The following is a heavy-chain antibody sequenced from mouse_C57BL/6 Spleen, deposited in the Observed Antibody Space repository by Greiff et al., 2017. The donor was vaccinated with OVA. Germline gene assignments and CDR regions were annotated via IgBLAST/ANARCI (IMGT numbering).Heavy chain of an antibody. V-gene: IGHV3-6*01. CDR2: ISYDGSN. D-gene: IGHD2-4*01. Sequence: VQLQQSGPGLVKPSQSLSLTCSVTGYSITSGYYWNWIRQFPGNKLEWMGYISYDGSNNYNPSLKNRISITRDTSKNQFFLKLNSVTTEDTATYCCARGLPYFDYWGQGTTLTVSS. J-gene: IGHJ2*01. CDR3: ARGLPYFDY. CDR1: GYSITSGYY.